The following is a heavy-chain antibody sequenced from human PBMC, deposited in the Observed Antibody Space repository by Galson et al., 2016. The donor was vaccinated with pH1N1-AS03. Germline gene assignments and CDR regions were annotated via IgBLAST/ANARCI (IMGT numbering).Heavy chain of an antibody. CDR3: ARIVTMSDFDS. J-gene: IGHJ4*02. Sequence: SLRLSCAASGFTFSYYSMNWVRQAPGKGLEWVSYISSRGDSIYYADSVKGRFSISRDNAKESLYLQMKSPRDEDTGVYYFARIVTMSDFDSWGQGTLVTVSS. CDR1: GFTFSYYS. V-gene: IGHV3-48*02. CDR2: ISSRGDSI. D-gene: IGHD2-21*02.